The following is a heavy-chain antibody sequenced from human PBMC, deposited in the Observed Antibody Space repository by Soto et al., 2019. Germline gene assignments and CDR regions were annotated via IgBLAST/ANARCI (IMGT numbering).Heavy chain of an antibody. J-gene: IGHJ4*02. V-gene: IGHV3-48*01. CDR1: GFTFSSYS. Sequence: PGGSLRLSCAASGFTFSSYSMNWVRQAPGSGPEWVSYISSSSNSIYYADSVKGRFTISRDNAKNSLHLKMNSLRAEDTAVYYCVIKVQCRTTSCIRWCQAILVTVS. D-gene: IGHD2-2*01. CDR3: VIKVQCRTTSCIR. CDR2: ISSSSNSI.